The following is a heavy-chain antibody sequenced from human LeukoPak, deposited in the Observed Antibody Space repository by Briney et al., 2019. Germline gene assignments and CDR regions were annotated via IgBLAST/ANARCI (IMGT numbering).Heavy chain of an antibody. CDR1: GFTFSSYG. D-gene: IGHD1-7*01. CDR3: ANELIVTGTAYYFDY. Sequence: GGSLRLSCAASGFTFSSYGMHWVRQAPGKGLEWVAVISYDGSNKYYADSVKGRFTISRDNSKNTLYLQMNSLRAEDTAVYYCANELIVTGTAYYFDYWGQGTLVIVSP. CDR2: ISYDGSNK. J-gene: IGHJ4*02. V-gene: IGHV3-30*18.